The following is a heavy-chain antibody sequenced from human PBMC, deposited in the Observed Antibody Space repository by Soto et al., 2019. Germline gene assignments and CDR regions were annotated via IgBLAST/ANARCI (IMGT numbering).Heavy chain of an antibody. D-gene: IGHD4-17*01. CDR3: ARDQTTGWFDP. Sequence: EVQLVESGGGLVQPGGSLRLSCAASGFTFGSYNMDWVRQAPGKGLEWLSYISGSGTTIYYADSVRGRFTTSRDNAKNSLYLQMNSLRDDDPAVYYCARDQTTGWFDPWGQGTLVTVSS. V-gene: IGHV3-48*02. CDR2: ISGSGTTI. J-gene: IGHJ5*02. CDR1: GFTFGSYN.